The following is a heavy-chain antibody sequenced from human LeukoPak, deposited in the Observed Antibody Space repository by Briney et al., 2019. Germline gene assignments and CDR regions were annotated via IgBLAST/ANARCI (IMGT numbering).Heavy chain of an antibody. CDR1: GGSFSGYY. Sequence: SETLSLTCAVYGGSFSGYYWSWIRQPPEKGLEWIGEINHSGSTNYNPSLKSRVTISVDTSKNQFSLKLSSVTAADTAVYFCARDTRDYDQGFDYWGQGTLVTVSS. V-gene: IGHV4-34*01. CDR3: ARDTRDYDQGFDY. J-gene: IGHJ4*02. CDR2: INHSGST. D-gene: IGHD4-17*01.